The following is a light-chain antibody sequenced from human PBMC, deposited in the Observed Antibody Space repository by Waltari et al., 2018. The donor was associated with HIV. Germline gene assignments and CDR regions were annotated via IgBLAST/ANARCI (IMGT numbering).Light chain of an antibody. J-gene: IGLJ2*01. Sequence: QSVVTQTPSASGTPGHSVHISCSGSGSNIGIYSVNWYQHLPETAPKLLIYMNDQRRAGVPVRFSGSQSGTSASLAISGLQYDDEADYDCAVWDDSLGGAVFGGGTKLTVL. V-gene: IGLV1-47*01. CDR1: GSNIGIYS. CDR2: MND. CDR3: AVWDDSLGGAV.